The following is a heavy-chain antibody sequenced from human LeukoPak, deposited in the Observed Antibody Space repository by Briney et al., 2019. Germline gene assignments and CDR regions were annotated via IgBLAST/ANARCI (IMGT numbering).Heavy chain of an antibody. Sequence: SGGSLRLSCAASGFTFSSYGMYWVRQSPGKGLEWVAAIWYDGSNKYYADPVKGRFTISRDNSKNTVDLQMNSLRAEDTAVYYLALYAQGVGYPLNWSFDLGARGTLLTVSS. CDR1: GFTFSSYG. CDR3: ALYAQGVGYPLNWSFDL. CDR2: IWYDGSNK. J-gene: IGHJ2*01. V-gene: IGHV3-33*01. D-gene: IGHD2-15*01.